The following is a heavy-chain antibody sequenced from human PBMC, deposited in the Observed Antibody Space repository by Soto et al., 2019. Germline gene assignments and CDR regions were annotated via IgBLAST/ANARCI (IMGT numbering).Heavy chain of an antibody. J-gene: IGHJ2*01. CDR1: GDSITAGGHY. Sequence: PSETLSLTCTVSGDSITAGGHYWAWIRQHPEKGLEWLGYIHYSGTTDYNPSLKSRLTVSVGTSKNQFSLSLSSVTAADTAIYYCAAPTATYWNFSIWGRGTLVTAPQ. CDR3: AAPTATYWNFSI. D-gene: IGHD2-21*02. V-gene: IGHV4-31*03. CDR2: IHYSGTT.